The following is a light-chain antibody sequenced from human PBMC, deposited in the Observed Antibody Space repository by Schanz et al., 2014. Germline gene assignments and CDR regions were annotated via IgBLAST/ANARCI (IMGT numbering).Light chain of an antibody. J-gene: IGLJ3*02. Sequence: QSALTQPPSASGSPGQSVTISCTGTSSDVGGYNYVSWYQQHPGKAPKLVIHEVSKRPSGVPDRFSGSKSGNTASLTVSGLQAEDEAVYYCSSFGGSNNPPWVFGGGTKLTVL. CDR2: EVS. V-gene: IGLV2-8*01. CDR3: SSFGGSNNPPWV. CDR1: SSDVGGYNY.